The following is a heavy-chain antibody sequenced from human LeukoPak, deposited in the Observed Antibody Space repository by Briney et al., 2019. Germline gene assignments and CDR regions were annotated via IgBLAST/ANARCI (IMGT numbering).Heavy chain of an antibody. CDR3: AKAVGPRGYYMDV. V-gene: IGHV3-23*01. CDR2: ISGSGGST. D-gene: IGHD1-26*01. CDR1: GFTFSSYG. Sequence: AGGSLRLSCAASGFTFSSYGMSWVRRAPGKGLEWVSAISGSGGSTYYADSVKGRFTISRDNSKNTLYLQMNSLRAEDTAVYYCAKAVGPRGYYMDVWGKGTTVTVSS. J-gene: IGHJ6*03.